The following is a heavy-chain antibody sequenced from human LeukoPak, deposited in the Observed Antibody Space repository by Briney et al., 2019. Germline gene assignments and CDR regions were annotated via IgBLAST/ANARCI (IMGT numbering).Heavy chain of an antibody. J-gene: IGHJ6*03. Sequence: GGSLRLSCAASGFTFSSYGMHWVRQAPGKGLEWVAFIRCDGSNKYYADSVKGRFTISRDNSKNTLYLQMNSLRAEDTAVYYCAKKGPYYDILTGYYRYYYYMDVWGKGTTVTVSS. CDR2: IRCDGSNK. V-gene: IGHV3-30*02. CDR1: GFTFSSYG. D-gene: IGHD3-9*01. CDR3: AKKGPYYDILTGYYRYYYYMDV.